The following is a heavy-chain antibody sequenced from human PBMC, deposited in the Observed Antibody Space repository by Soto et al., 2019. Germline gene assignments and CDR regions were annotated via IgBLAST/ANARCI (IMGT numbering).Heavy chain of an antibody. CDR2: IRSRGDRI. J-gene: IGHJ6*02. CDR3: AKQQGPGTPYSYAMDV. Sequence: EVELLESGGGLVQPGGSLRLSCAASGFSFSNYAMTWVRQAPGKGLEWVSVIRSRGDRIYYADSVQGRFTISRDNSRSLLYLQMNYLSADDPAVYYCAKQQGPGTPYSYAMDVWGQGTTVTVSS. V-gene: IGHV3-23*01. D-gene: IGHD1-1*01. CDR1: GFSFSNYA.